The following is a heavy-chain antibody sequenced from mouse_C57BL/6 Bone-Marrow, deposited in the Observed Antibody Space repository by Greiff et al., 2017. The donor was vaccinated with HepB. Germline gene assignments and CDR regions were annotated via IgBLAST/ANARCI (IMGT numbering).Heavy chain of an antibody. CDR2: IHPNSGSN. Sequence: QVQLQQSGAELVKPGASVKLSCKASGYTFTSYWMHWVKQRPGQGLEWIGMIHPNSGSNNYNEKFKSKATLTVDKSSSTAYMQLSDLTSENSAVYYCASPLRGYAMDYWGQGTSVTVSS. CDR1: GYTFTSYW. V-gene: IGHV1-64*01. J-gene: IGHJ4*01. D-gene: IGHD2-12*01. CDR3: ASPLRGYAMDY.